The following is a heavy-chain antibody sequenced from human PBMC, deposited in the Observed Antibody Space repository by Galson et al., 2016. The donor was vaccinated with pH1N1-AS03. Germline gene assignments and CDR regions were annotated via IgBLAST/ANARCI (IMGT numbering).Heavy chain of an antibody. D-gene: IGHD2-15*01. J-gene: IGHJ4*02. Sequence: SLRLSCAASGFTFSHYGIHWVRQAPGKGLGWVAVIWYDGSYTYYTDSVKGRFTISRDNSKSTLSLQMNSLRVEDTATYYCARGRIYSMEGKFGFDLWGQGTLVTVSS. V-gene: IGHV3-33*01. CDR3: ARGRIYSMEGKFGFDL. CDR1: GFTFSHYG. CDR2: IWYDGSYT.